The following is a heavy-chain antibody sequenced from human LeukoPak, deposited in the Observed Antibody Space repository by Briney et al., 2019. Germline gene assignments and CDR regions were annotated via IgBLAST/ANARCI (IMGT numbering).Heavy chain of an antibody. CDR3: ARWYSSGWAFDY. V-gene: IGHV4-59*07. Sequence: PSDTLSLTCAVSGGTISSYYWNWIRQPPGKGLEWIGYIHYSGSTKYNPSLKNRVTISVDTSNNQFSLKLSSVTAADTAVYYCARWYSSGWAFDYWGQGTLVTVSS. CDR1: GGTISSYY. D-gene: IGHD6-19*01. CDR2: IHYSGST. J-gene: IGHJ4*02.